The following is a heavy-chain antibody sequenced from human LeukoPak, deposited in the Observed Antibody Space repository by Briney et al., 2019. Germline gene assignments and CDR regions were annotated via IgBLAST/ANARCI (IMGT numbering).Heavy chain of an antibody. J-gene: IGHJ6*02. CDR3: ARVMRGVVVTAIYYYYGMDV. CDR1: GFTFSSYW. Sequence: GGSLRLSCAASGFTFSSYWMSWVRQAPGKGLEWVANIKQDGSEKYYVDSVKGRSTISRDNAKNSLYLQMNSLRAEDTAVYYCARVMRGVVVTAIYYYYGMDVWGQGTTVTVSS. D-gene: IGHD2-21*02. V-gene: IGHV3-7*01. CDR2: IKQDGSEK.